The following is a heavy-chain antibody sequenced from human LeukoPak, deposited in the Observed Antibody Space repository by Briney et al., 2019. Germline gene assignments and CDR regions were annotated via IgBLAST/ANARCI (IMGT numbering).Heavy chain of an antibody. V-gene: IGHV3-66*01. Sequence: GGSLRLSCAASGFTARRNYMSWVRQAPGKGLGWDSVIYSGGSTYYADSVKGRFTISRDNSKNTLYLQMNSLRAEDTAVYYCARVRAAGHPTRAFDIWGQGTMVTVSS. D-gene: IGHD6-19*01. CDR2: IYSGGST. J-gene: IGHJ3*02. CDR3: ARVRAAGHPTRAFDI. CDR1: GFTARRNY.